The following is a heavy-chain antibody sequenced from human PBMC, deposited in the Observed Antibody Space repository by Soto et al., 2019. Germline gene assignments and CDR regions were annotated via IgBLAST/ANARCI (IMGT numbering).Heavy chain of an antibody. CDR2: AYWNDDD. Sequence: SGPTLVNPTHTLTLTCSFSGFSLTSTGVGVGWFRQPPGKALEWLGLAYWNDDDRYRSSLRSRLTITKDTSKNQVVLTITNMDPEDTATYYCAHRPGGSGWRYYFDYWGQGTLVTVSS. CDR3: AHRPGGSGWRYYFDY. D-gene: IGHD6-19*01. J-gene: IGHJ4*02. CDR1: GFSLTSTGVG. V-gene: IGHV2-5*01.